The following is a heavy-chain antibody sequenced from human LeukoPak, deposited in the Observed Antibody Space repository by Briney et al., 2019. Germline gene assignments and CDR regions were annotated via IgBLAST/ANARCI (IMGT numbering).Heavy chain of an antibody. CDR2: ISGSGGST. Sequence: GGSLRLSCAASGFTFSNYAMSWVRQAPGKGLEWVSSISGSGGSTYYVDSVKGRFTISRDNSKNTLYLQMNSLRAEDTAVYYCAKKLGTSGNYFDYWGQGTLVTVSS. D-gene: IGHD3-10*01. J-gene: IGHJ4*02. CDR1: GFTFSNYA. V-gene: IGHV3-23*01. CDR3: AKKLGTSGNYFDY.